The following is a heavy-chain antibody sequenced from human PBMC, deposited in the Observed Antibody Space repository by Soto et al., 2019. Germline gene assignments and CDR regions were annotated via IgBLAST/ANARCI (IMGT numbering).Heavy chain of an antibody. CDR1: GFTFDDYA. CDR2: ISWNSGSI. Sequence: EVQLVESGGGLVQPGRSLRLSCAASGFTFDDYAMHWVRQAPGKGLEWVSGISWNSGSIGYADSVKGRFTISRDNAKNSLYLQMNSLRAEDTALYYCAKLKSIAAAGTVCYWGQGTLVTVSS. J-gene: IGHJ4*02. CDR3: AKLKSIAAAGTVCY. D-gene: IGHD6-13*01. V-gene: IGHV3-9*01.